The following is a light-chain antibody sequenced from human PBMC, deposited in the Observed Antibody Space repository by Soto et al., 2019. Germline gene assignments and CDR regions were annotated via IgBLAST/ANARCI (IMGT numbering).Light chain of an antibody. Sequence: EIVLTQSPDTLALSPGERATLSCRTSQNVNSNFLAWYQQKPGQAPRLLFYDASTRAAGVPDRFRGGGSGTDFTLTITRVEPEDFGIYYCQQYGRSPLLYAFGQGTRVGVK. CDR1: QNVNSNF. J-gene: IGKJ2*01. V-gene: IGKV3-20*01. CDR2: DAS. CDR3: QQYGRSPLLYA.